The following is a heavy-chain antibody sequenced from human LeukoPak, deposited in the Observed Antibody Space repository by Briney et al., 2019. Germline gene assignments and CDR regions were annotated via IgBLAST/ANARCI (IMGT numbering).Heavy chain of an antibody. J-gene: IGHJ4*02. D-gene: IGHD3-22*01. CDR2: ISPTGNTI. Sequence: QTGGSLRLSCAASGFAFSSYAMSWVRQPPGKGLEWVSFISPTGNTIYYSDSVKGRFTVSRDNAENSLYLQMYSLRDDDTAVYFCARVRSGYSSDYWGQGTLATVSS. V-gene: IGHV3-48*02. CDR3: ARVRSGYSSDY. CDR1: GFAFSSYA.